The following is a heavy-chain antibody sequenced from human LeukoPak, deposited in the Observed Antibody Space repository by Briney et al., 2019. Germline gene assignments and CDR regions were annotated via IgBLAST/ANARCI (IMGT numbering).Heavy chain of an antibody. Sequence: GEPLRISCKGSGYSFTTYWITWVRQMPGKGLEWMGRIDPSDSYTNYSPSFQGHVTISADKSISTAYLQWSSLKASDTAMYYCARVIRLGELSLYDYWGQGTLATVSS. J-gene: IGHJ4*02. V-gene: IGHV5-10-1*01. D-gene: IGHD3-16*02. CDR2: IDPSDSYT. CDR3: ARVIRLGELSLYDY. CDR1: GYSFTTYW.